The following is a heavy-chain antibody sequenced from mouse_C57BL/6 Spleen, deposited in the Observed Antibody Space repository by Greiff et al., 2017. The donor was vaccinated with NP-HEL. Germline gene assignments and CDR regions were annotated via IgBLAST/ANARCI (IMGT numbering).Heavy chain of an antibody. CDR1: GYTFTSYW. Sequence: VQLQQSGAELAKPGASVKLSCKASGYTFTSYWMHWVKQRPGQGLEWIGYINPSSGYTKYNQKFKDKATLTADKSSSTAYMQLSSLTYEDSAVYYCARFLYDYDYAMDYWGQGTSVTVSS. CDR2: INPSSGYT. V-gene: IGHV1-7*01. CDR3: ARFLYDYDYAMDY. D-gene: IGHD2-4*01. J-gene: IGHJ4*01.